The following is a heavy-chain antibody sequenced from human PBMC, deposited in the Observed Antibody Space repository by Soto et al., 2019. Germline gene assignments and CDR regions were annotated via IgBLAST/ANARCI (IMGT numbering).Heavy chain of an antibody. D-gene: IGHD6-6*01. V-gene: IGHV3-23*01. CDR2: ISGSGGST. Sequence: GGSLRLSCAAPGFTFSSYAMSWVRQAPGKGLEWVSAISGSGGSTYYADSVKGRFTISRDNSKNTLYLQMNSLRAEDTAVYYCAKDMEYSSSLFDYRGQGTLVTVSS. CDR1: GFTFSSYA. J-gene: IGHJ4*02. CDR3: AKDMEYSSSLFDY.